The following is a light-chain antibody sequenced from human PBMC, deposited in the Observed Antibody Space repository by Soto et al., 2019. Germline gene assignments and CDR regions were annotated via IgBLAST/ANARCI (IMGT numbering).Light chain of an antibody. J-gene: IGKJ1*01. CDR1: QTISSW. Sequence: DIEMTQSPSTLSGSVGDRVTITCRASQTISSWLAWYQQKTGKAPKLLIYKASTLKSGVPSRFSGSGSGTEFTLTISSLQPDDFATYYCQHYNSYSAAFGQGTKVDIK. CDR3: QHYNSYSAA. V-gene: IGKV1-5*03. CDR2: KAS.